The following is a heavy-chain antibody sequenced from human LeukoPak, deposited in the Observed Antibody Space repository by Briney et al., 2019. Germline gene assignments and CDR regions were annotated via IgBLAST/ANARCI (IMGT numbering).Heavy chain of an antibody. D-gene: IGHD5-12*01. V-gene: IGHV4-31*03. Sequence: SETLSLTCTVSGGSIRSGGDYWSWIRQHPGKGLEWIGSIYYSGSTNYNPSLESRVTISVDTSKNQFSLKLSSVTAADTAVYYCARRTPRPTRKFDYWGQGTLVTVSS. J-gene: IGHJ4*02. CDR1: GGSIRSGGDY. CDR2: IYYSGST. CDR3: ARRTPRPTRKFDY.